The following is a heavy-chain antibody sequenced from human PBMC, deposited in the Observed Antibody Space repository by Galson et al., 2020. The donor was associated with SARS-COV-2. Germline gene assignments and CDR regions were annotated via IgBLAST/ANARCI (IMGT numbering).Heavy chain of an antibody. CDR1: GGSFSSHY. CDR3: ARGAETAAGVFDL. CDR2: IYFSGSR. Sequence: SETLSLTCSVSGGSFSSHYWSWIRQVPGKGLEWIAYIYFSGSRNYNPSLQSRAAISIDTSKKQFSLTLRSVTAADTAVYYCARGAETAAGVFDLWGQGTLVTVSS. J-gene: IGHJ4*02. D-gene: IGHD6-13*01. V-gene: IGHV4-59*11.